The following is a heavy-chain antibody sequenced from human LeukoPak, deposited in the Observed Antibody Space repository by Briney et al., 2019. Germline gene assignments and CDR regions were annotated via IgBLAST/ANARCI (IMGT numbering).Heavy chain of an antibody. Sequence: SETLSLTRTLSGGSTSSYYWSSIRHPPGKGLEWIAYISDRGSINYNPSLKSRVTISLDTSKNQFSLKLSSVTAADTAVYYCAGHPPRNTVDVWGQGTLVTVSS. D-gene: IGHD2-8*02. CDR1: GGSTSSYY. J-gene: IGHJ4*02. CDR3: AGHPPRNTVDV. CDR2: ISDRGSI. V-gene: IGHV4-59*08.